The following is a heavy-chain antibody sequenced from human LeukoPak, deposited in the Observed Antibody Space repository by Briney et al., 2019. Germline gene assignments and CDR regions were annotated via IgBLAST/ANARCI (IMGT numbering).Heavy chain of an antibody. V-gene: IGHV5-51*01. CDR1: GSRFTSYW. Sequence: GESLQISCQGSGSRFTSYWIGWVRPLPGKGLEWMGIIYPGDSDTRYSPSFQGQVTISADKSISTAYLQWSSLKASDTAMYYCARLIGDERADYWGQGTLVTVSS. D-gene: IGHD4-17*01. J-gene: IGHJ4*02. CDR3: ARLIGDERADY. CDR2: IYPGDSDT.